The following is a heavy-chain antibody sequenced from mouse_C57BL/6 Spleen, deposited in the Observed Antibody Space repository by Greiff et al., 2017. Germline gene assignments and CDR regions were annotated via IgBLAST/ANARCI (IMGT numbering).Heavy chain of an antibody. CDR1: GFTFSSYA. Sequence: DVQLVESGGGLVKPGGSLKLSCAASGFTFSSYAMSWVRQTPEKRLEWVATISDGGSYTYYPDNVKGRFTISRDNAKNNLYLQMSHLKSEDTAMYYCARDGYYVSSPYYFDYWGQGTTLTVSS. D-gene: IGHD1-1*01. CDR3: ARDGYYVSSPYYFDY. CDR2: ISDGGSYT. V-gene: IGHV5-4*01. J-gene: IGHJ2*01.